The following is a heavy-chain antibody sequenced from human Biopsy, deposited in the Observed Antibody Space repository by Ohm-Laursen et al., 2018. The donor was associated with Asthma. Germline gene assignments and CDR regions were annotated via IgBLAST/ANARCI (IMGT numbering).Heavy chain of an antibody. CDR2: VNTGNGGT. Sequence: VSSVKVSCKASGYTFISYAIHWVRQAPGQRLEWMGWVNTGNGGTKYSQKFQGRVTITRDTSASTAYMELRSLRSEDTATYYCARTYYDFLTGQVKDVFGVWGQGTMVTVSS. CDR3: ARTYYDFLTGQVKDVFGV. J-gene: IGHJ3*01. D-gene: IGHD3-9*01. CDR1: GYTFISYA. V-gene: IGHV1-3*04.